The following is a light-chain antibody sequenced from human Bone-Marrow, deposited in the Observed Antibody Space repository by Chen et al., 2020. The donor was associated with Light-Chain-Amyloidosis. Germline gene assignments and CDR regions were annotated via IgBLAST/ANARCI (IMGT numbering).Light chain of an antibody. CDR1: NGGIASNY. V-gene: IGLV6-57*01. CDR3: QSYDSSNGNYV. CDR2: EDN. J-gene: IGLJ1*01. Sequence: FMLTQPHSVSESPGKTVTISCTRSNGGIASNYVQWYQQRPGSSPVIVIYEDNHRPSGVPDRFSASTDSSSASLTISGLETEDEADYYCQSYDSSNGNYVFGTGTKVTVL.